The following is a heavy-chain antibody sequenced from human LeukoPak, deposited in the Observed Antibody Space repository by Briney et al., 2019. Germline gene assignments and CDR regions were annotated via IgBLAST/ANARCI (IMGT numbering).Heavy chain of an antibody. V-gene: IGHV1-2*02. CDR3: ARDNLAAAGYYFDY. Sequence: TSVKVSCKASGYTFTGYFMHWVRQAPGQGLEWMGWINPNSGGTKYAQKFQGRVTMTSDTSISTAYMELSRLRSDDTAVYYCARDNLAAAGYYFDYWGQGTLVTVSS. CDR1: GYTFTGYF. CDR2: INPNSGGT. J-gene: IGHJ4*02. D-gene: IGHD6-13*01.